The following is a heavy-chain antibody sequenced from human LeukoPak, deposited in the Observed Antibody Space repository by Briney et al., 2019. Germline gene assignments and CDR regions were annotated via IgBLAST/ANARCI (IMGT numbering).Heavy chain of an antibody. CDR1: GFTFSSYG. CDR3: ARENTAMVTMDYYYYYGMDV. J-gene: IGHJ6*02. D-gene: IGHD5-18*01. V-gene: IGHV3-30*03. Sequence: GGSLRLSCAASGFTFSSYGMHWVRQAPGKGLEWVAVISYDGSNKYYADSVKGRFTISRDNSKNTLYLQMNSLRAEDTAVYYCARENTAMVTMDYYYYYGMDVWGQGTTVTVSS. CDR2: ISYDGSNK.